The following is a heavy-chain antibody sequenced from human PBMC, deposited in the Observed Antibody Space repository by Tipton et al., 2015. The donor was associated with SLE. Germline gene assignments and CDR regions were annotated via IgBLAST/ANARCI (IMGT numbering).Heavy chain of an antibody. CDR3: AREDSSSWFYTRFDP. Sequence: LRLSCSVPGGSISTTDHYWGWIRQPPGKGLEWIGSVFYSGNTYYNESLQSRVTISIDTSKNHFSLKLYSVTAADTAVYYCAREDSSSWFYTRFDPWGQGTLVTVSS. J-gene: IGHJ5*02. CDR2: VFYSGNT. CDR1: GGSISTTDHY. V-gene: IGHV4-39*07. D-gene: IGHD2-2*02.